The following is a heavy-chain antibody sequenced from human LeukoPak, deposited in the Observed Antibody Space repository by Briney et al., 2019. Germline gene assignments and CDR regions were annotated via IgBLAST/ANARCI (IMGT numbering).Heavy chain of an antibody. V-gene: IGHV4-59*08. Sequence: SETLSLTCTVSTGAISGYYWSWIRQPPGKGLEWIGYIYYSGSTNYNPSLQSRVTISVDTSNNQFSLRLRSVTAADTAVYYCVRQRGRRVWFDPWGQGTPVTVSS. CDR1: TGAISGYY. D-gene: IGHD3-10*01. CDR2: IYYSGST. CDR3: VRQRGRRVWFDP. J-gene: IGHJ5*02.